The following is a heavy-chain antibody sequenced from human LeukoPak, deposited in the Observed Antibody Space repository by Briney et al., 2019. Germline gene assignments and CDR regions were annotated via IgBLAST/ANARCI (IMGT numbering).Heavy chain of an antibody. Sequence: SETLSLTCAVYGGSFSGYYWSRIRQPPGKGLEWIGEINHSGSTNYNPSPKSRVTISVDTSKNQFSLKLSSVTAADTAVYYCARHLRLTYYYGSASAKFDYWGQGTLVTVSS. CDR3: ARHLRLTYYYGSASAKFDY. V-gene: IGHV4-34*01. CDR2: INHSGST. D-gene: IGHD3-10*01. J-gene: IGHJ4*02. CDR1: GGSFSGYY.